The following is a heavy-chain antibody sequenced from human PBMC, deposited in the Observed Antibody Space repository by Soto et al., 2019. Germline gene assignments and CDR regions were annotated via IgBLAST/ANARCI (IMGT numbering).Heavy chain of an antibody. CDR2: VNTYNGNP. D-gene: IGHD6-13*01. V-gene: IGHV1-18*01. CDR3: ARDSQYSTSWQRFDS. Sequence: QVQLVQSGVEVKKPGASVKVSCTASGYTFTNYAISWVRQAPGRGLEWMGWVNTYNGNPNYAQIFQGRVTMTTDTYTSTAYMELRGVKSDDSAVYYCARDSQYSTSWQRFDSWGQGTLVTVSS. J-gene: IGHJ4*02. CDR1: GYTFTNYA.